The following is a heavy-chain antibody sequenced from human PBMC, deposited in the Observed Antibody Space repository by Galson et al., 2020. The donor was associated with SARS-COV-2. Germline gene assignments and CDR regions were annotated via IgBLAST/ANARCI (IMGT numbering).Heavy chain of an antibody. CDR2: ISIDGGST. D-gene: IGHD6-19*01. CDR1: GFTYSRYA. CDR3: ATETHAPSAWGLIVY. J-gene: IGHJ4*02. V-gene: IGHV3-23*01. Sequence: GGSLRLPCAASGFTYSRYAMTWVRQAQGKGLEWVSVISIDGGSTYYAGSVKGRFTISRDNSKNTLYLQMSSLRAEDTAVYFCATETHAPSAWGLIVYGGQRTLVTVS.